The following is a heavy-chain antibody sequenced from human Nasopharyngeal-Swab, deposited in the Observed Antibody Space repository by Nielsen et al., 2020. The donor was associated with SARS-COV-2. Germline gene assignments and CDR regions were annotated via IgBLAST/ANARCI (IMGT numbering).Heavy chain of an antibody. D-gene: IGHD6-19*01. J-gene: IGHJ6*02. CDR2: INPNSGGT. CDR1: GYTFTGYY. Sequence: ASVQVSCKASGYTFTGYYMHWVRQAPGQALEWMGRINPNSGGTNYAQKFQGRVTMTRDTSISTAYMELSRLGSDDTAVYYCARDPTSVAGTGDYYYGMDVWGQGTTVTVSS. V-gene: IGHV1-2*06. CDR3: ARDPTSVAGTGDYYYGMDV.